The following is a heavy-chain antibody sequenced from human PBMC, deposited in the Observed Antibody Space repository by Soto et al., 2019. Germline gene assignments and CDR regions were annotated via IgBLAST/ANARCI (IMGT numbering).Heavy chain of an antibody. V-gene: IGHV4-38-2*02. CDR2: IYHSVST. D-gene: IGHD3-10*01. CDR1: GYSINSDDY. CDR3: ARLGRGSGSYPWRFPFDY. J-gene: IGHJ4*02. Sequence: SETLSLTCTVSGYSINSDDYWGWIRQPPGKGLEWIASIYHSVSTFYNPSLKSRVTISVDTSKNQFSLKLSSVTAADTAVYYCARLGRGSGSYPWRFPFDYWGQGTLVTVSS.